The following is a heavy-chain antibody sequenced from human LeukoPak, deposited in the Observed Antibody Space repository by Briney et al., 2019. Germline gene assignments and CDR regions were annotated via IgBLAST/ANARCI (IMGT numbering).Heavy chain of an antibody. J-gene: IGHJ6*02. CDR3: PENMGV. V-gene: IGHV3-15*07. CDR1: GFTFSNAW. CDR2: IRSNSDGGTI. D-gene: IGHD1-14*01. Sequence: PGGSLRLSCATSGFTFSNAWMNWVRQAPGKGLEWVGRIRSNSDGGTIDYAAPVKGRFTISRDDSKNTLYLQMNSLKTEDTAVYFCPENMGVWGQGTTVTVSS.